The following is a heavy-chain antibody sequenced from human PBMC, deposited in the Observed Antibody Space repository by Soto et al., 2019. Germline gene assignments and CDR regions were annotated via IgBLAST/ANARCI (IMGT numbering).Heavy chain of an antibody. CDR3: ARGYPSGVEQRRRRNNWFDP. CDR2: INHSGST. CDR1: GGSFSGYY. V-gene: IGHV4-34*01. Sequence: SETLSPTCAVYGGSFSGYYWSWIRQPPGKGLEWIGEINHSGSTNYNPSLKSRVTISVDTSKNQFSLKLSSVTAADTAVYYCARGYPSGVEQRRRRNNWFDPWGQGTLVTVSS. D-gene: IGHD3-3*01. J-gene: IGHJ5*02.